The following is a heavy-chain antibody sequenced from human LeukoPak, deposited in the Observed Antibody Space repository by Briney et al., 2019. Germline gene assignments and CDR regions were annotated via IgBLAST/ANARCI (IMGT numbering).Heavy chain of an antibody. J-gene: IGHJ4*02. CDR2: VYYSGRA. D-gene: IGHD3-10*01. CDR1: GGSISSGSYY. V-gene: IGHV4-39*01. CDR3: ARHKTGSGSYYPYYFDY. Sequence: PSGTLSLTCTVSGGSISSGSYYWGWIRQPPGKGLEWIGSVYYSGRAYYNPSLKSRVTISVDTSKDQFSLRLSSVTAADTAVHFCARHKTGSGSYYPYYFDYWGQGTLVTVSS.